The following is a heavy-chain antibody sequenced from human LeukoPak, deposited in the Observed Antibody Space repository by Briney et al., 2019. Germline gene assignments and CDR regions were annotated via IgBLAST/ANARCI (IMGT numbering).Heavy chain of an antibody. CDR1: GYTLTELS. J-gene: IGHJ4*02. V-gene: IGHV1-69*13. D-gene: IGHD5-24*01. CDR3: ARGGEMATITPDY. CDR2: IIPIFGTA. Sequence: ASVKVSCKVSGYTLTELSMHWVRQAPGQGLEWMGGIIPIFGTANYAQKFQGRVTITADESTSTAYMELSSLRSEDTAVYYCARGGEMATITPDYWGQGTLVTVSS.